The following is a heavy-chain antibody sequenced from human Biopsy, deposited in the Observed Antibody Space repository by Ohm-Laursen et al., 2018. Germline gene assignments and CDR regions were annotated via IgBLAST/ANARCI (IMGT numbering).Heavy chain of an antibody. CDR3: AADINVWNVNY. D-gene: IGHD1-1*01. J-gene: IGHJ4*02. CDR2: FAPENGRI. Sequence: SVKVSCKVSGYSLTELSMHWARQAPGQGLEWMGGFAPENGRIVYSQKFQGRVTMTEDTSTSTAYMEVWRLRSDDTAVYYCAADINVWNVNYWGQGTQVIVSS. V-gene: IGHV1-24*01. CDR1: GYSLTELS.